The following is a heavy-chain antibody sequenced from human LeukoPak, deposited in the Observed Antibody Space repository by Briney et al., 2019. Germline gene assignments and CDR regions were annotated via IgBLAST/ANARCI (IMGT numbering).Heavy chain of an antibody. D-gene: IGHD3-16*01. CDR2: ISPNGGNT. CDR1: GFTFSSYG. J-gene: IGHJ4*02. CDR3: TRVESGGYAGY. V-gene: IGHV3-64*01. Sequence: GGSLRLSCAASGFTFSSYGIHWVRQAPGKGLEYVSAISPNGGNTYYANSVKGRFTISRDNSKNTVYLQMGSLRAEDMAVYYCTRVESGGYAGYWGQGTLVTVSS.